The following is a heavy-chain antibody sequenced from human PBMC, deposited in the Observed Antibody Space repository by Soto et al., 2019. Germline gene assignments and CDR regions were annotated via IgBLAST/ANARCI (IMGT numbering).Heavy chain of an antibody. D-gene: IGHD2-21*01. CDR3: ARHSHRLTWFDP. CDR2: IYHSGST. J-gene: IGHJ5*02. CDR1: GGSISSGGYS. V-gene: IGHV4-30-2*01. Sequence: SETLSLTCAVSGGSISSGGYSWSWIRQPPGKGLEGIGYIYHSGSTYYNPSLKSRVTISVDRSKNQFSLKLTSVTAADTAVYYCARHSHRLTWFDPWGQGTLVTVSS.